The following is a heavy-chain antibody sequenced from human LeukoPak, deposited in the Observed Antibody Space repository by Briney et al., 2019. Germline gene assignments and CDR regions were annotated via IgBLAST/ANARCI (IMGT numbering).Heavy chain of an antibody. CDR3: ARSERIIMILGGAFDV. CDR1: SDSISSYY. D-gene: IGHD3-22*01. V-gene: IGHV4-59*08. Sequence: PSQTLSLTCTVSSDSISSYYWSWIRHPPGKGLEWIGYISYSGSNNCNPSLKSRVTISVDTSKNQFSLKLSSVTAADTAVYFCARSERIIMILGGAFDVWGQGTMVTVSS. CDR2: ISYSGSN. J-gene: IGHJ3*01.